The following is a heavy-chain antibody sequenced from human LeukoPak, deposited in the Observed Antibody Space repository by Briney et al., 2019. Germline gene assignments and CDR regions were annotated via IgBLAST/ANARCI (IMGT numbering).Heavy chain of an antibody. D-gene: IGHD7-27*01. V-gene: IGHV4-39*01. CDR1: GASISSSNSY. CDR2: THYRGNT. Sequence: SETLSLTCTVSGASISSSNSYWGWIRQPPGKGLEWIGSTHYRGNTYYNPSLKSRVSISVDTSKNHFSLELSSVTAADTAVYYCARHPATGDGWEDFDYWGQGTLVTVSS. J-gene: IGHJ4*02. CDR3: ARHPATGDGWEDFDY.